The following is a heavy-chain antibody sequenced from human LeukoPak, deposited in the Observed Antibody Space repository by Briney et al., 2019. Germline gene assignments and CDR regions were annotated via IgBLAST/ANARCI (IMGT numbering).Heavy chain of an antibody. CDR1: GFTFSSYG. CDR2: ISYDGSNK. Sequence: QPGGSLRLSCAASGFTFSSYGMHWVRQAPGKGLEWVAVISYDGSNKYYADSVKGRFTISRDNAKNTLDLQMNSLRAGDTAVYFCAKDSRRNSGSYVFDYWGQGTLVTVSS. J-gene: IGHJ4*02. CDR3: AKDSRRNSGSYVFDY. D-gene: IGHD1-26*01. V-gene: IGHV3-30*18.